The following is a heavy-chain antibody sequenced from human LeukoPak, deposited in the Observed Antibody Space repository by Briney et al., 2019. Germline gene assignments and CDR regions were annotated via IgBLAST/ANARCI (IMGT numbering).Heavy chain of an antibody. J-gene: IGHJ4*02. D-gene: IGHD4-17*01. V-gene: IGHV3-7*01. CDR3: ASLDYGDYDYLDY. CDR2: IKQDGSEK. CDR1: GFTFSSYW. Sequence: GGSLRLXCAASGFTFSSYWMSWVRQAPGKELEWVANIKQDGSEKYYVDSVKGRFTISRDNAKNSLYLQMNSLRAEDTAVYYCASLDYGDYDYLDYWGQGTLVTVSS.